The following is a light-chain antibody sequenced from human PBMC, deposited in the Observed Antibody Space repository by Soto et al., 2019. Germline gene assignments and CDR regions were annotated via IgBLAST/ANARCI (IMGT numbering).Light chain of an antibody. J-gene: IGLJ1*01. CDR3: SSYTSSSTLYV. V-gene: IGLV2-14*01. CDR2: DVS. Sequence: QSVLTQYASVSGSPGQSITISCTGTSSDVGDFNYVSWYQQHPGKAPKLIIYDVSNRPSGVSNRFSGSKSGNTASLTISGLQAEDEADYYCSSYTSSSTLYVFGTGTKVTVL. CDR1: SSDVGDFNY.